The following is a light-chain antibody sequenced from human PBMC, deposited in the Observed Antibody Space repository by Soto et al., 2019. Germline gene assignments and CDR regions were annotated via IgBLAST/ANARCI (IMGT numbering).Light chain of an antibody. CDR2: DVT. CDR3: YSHIDATTGA. V-gene: IGLV2-14*03. J-gene: IGLJ2*01. Sequence: QSALTQPASVSGSPGQSITISCTGTSTDVGANKYVSWYQQHTGKAPNAILYDVTNRPSGVSNRFSGSKSGNTASLTISGLQAEGEADYYCYSHIDATTGAFGGGTKLTVL. CDR1: STDVGANKY.